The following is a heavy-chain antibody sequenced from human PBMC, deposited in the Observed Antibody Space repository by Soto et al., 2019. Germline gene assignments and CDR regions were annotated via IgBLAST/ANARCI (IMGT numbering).Heavy chain of an antibody. CDR3: ARSYDYIWGVSGYFDY. CDR1: GGSISRGGYY. D-gene: IGHD3-16*01. V-gene: IGHV4-31*03. J-gene: IGHJ4*02. Sequence: QVQLQESGPGLVKPSQTLSLTCTVSGGSISRGGYYWSWIRQHPGKGLEWIGYIYYSGSTYYNPSLKSRVTIAVDTSKNQFSLKLSSVTAADTAVYYCARSYDYIWGVSGYFDYWGQGTLVTVSS. CDR2: IYYSGST.